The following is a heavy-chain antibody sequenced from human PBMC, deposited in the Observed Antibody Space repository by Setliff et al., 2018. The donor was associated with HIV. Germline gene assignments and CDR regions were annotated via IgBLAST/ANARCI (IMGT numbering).Heavy chain of an antibody. CDR3: ARGGGTIIGADFDY. D-gene: IGHD3-3*01. CDR1: GGSFSGYN. V-gene: IGHV4-34*04. J-gene: IGHJ4*02. Sequence: SETLSLTCAVYGGSFSGYNWSWIRQTPGKGLEWIGEINHSGSTNHNPSLKSRATISVDTSKNQFSLKLSSVTAADTAVYYCARGGGTIIGADFDYWGQGTLVTVSS. CDR2: INHSGST.